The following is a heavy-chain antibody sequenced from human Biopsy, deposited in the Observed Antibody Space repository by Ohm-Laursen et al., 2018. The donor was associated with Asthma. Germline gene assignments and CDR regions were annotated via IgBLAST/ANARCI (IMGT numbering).Heavy chain of an antibody. CDR2: IYSGGTS. V-gene: IGHV3-53*01. J-gene: IGHJ4*02. CDR3: ARGDSSNWSHYYFDY. CDR1: GFAVSRDH. Sequence: SLRLSCAASGFAVSRDHMFWVRQAPGKGLEWVSVIYSGGTSHAADSVRGRFTISRDYSKNTLYLQMHSLRAEDAAVYYCARGDSSNWSHYYFDYWGQGTLVTVSS. D-gene: IGHD3-22*01.